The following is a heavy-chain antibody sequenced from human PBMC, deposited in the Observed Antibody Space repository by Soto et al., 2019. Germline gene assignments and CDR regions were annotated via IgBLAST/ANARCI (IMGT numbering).Heavy chain of an antibody. V-gene: IGHV4-59*08. J-gene: IGHJ4*02. CDR2: IYYSGST. Sequence: ASETLSLNRPVSGGSICSYYRNRIRKPPGKGLEWIGYIYYSGSTNYNPSLKSRVTISVDTSKNQFSLKLSSVTAADTAVYYCARHGPIAAAGTVFDYWGQGTLVTVSS. CDR3: ARHGPIAAAGTVFDY. D-gene: IGHD6-13*01. CDR1: GGSICSYY.